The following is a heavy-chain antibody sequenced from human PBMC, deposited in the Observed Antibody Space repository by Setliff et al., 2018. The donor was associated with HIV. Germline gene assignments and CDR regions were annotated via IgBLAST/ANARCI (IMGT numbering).Heavy chain of an antibody. V-gene: IGHV1-8*01. J-gene: IGHJ4*02. CDR1: GYNFTSHD. D-gene: IGHD2-2*01. CDR3: ARGYCSSTSCYGIYYFDN. CDR2: MNPKSGNT. Sequence: ASVKVSCKASGYNFTSHDINWVRQAPGQGLEWMGWMNPKSGNTGYARKFQGRVTMTRKTSISTAYMELRSLRSDDTAVYYCARGYCSSTSCYGIYYFDNWGQGTPVTVSS.